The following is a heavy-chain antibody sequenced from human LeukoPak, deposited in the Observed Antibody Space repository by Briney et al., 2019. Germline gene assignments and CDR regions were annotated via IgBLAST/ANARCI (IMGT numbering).Heavy chain of an antibody. CDR2: IYYSGST. V-gene: IGHV4-59*01. CDR3: ARVFSGRSLDY. J-gene: IGHJ4*02. CDR1: GGSISSYY. Sequence: PSETLSLTCTVSGGSISSYYWSWIRQPPGKGLEWIGYIYYSGSTNYNPSLKSRVTISVDTSKNQFSLKLSSVTAADTAVYYCARVFSGRSLDYWGQGTLVTVSS. D-gene: IGHD3-9*01.